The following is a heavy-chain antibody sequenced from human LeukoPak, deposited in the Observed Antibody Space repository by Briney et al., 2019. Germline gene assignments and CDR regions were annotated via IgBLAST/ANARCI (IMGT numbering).Heavy chain of an antibody. Sequence: SETLSLTCTVSGGSISSGGYYWSWIRQHPGKGLEWIGYIYYSGSTYYNPSLKSRVTISVDTSKNQFSLKLSSVTAADTAVYYCPREPVDYGREPFDCWGQGTLVTVSS. CDR1: GGSISSGGYY. CDR2: IYYSGST. V-gene: IGHV4-31*03. D-gene: IGHD4-17*01. J-gene: IGHJ4*02. CDR3: PREPVDYGREPFDC.